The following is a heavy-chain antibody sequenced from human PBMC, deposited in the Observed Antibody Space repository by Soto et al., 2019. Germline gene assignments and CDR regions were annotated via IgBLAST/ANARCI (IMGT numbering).Heavy chain of an antibody. CDR3: ASVQADRSGYPKGDY. V-gene: IGHV1-69*12. CDR2: IIPIFGTA. CDR1: GGTFSSYA. Sequence: QVQLVQSGAEVKKPGSSVKVSCKASGGTFSSYAISWVRQAPGQGLEWMGGIIPIFGTANYAQKFQGRVTNXXDXSXXTAYMEVSSLRSEDTAVYYCASVQADRSGYPKGDYWGQGSLVTVSS. D-gene: IGHD3-22*01. J-gene: IGHJ4*02.